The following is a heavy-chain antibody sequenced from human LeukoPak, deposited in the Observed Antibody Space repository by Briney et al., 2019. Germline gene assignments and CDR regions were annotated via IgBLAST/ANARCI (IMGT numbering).Heavy chain of an antibody. CDR2: IYTSGST. V-gene: IGHV4-61*02. D-gene: IGHD2-2*01. CDR3: ARGCYGRGDY. J-gene: IGHJ4*02. CDR1: GDSISSGSYY. Sequence: PSETLSLTCTVSGDSISSGSYYWSWIRQPAGKGLEWVGRIYTSGSTNYNPSLKSRVSISVDTSKNQFSLKLSSVTAADTAVYYCARGCYGRGDYWGQGTLVTVSS.